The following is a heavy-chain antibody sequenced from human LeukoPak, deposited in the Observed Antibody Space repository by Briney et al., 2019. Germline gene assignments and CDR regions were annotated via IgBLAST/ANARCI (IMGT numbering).Heavy chain of an antibody. CDR1: GGSISSYY. D-gene: IGHD5-12*01. V-gene: IGHV4-59*01. Sequence: SETLSLTCTVSGGSISSYYWSWIRQPPGKGLEWIGYIYYSGSTNYNPSLKSRVTISVDTSKNQFSLKLSSVTAADTAVYYCARAQGYSGPDYWGQGTLVTVSS. CDR2: IYYSGST. CDR3: ARAQGYSGPDY. J-gene: IGHJ4*02.